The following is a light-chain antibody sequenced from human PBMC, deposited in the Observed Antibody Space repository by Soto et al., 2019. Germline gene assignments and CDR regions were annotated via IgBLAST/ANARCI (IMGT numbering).Light chain of an antibody. CDR2: AAS. CDR3: QQLNNYPFT. J-gene: IGKJ3*01. CDR1: QGISSY. Sequence: DIPLTQSPSFLSASVGDRVTITCRASQGISSYLAWYQQKPGKAPNLLIYAASTLQSGVPSRFSGSGSGTEFTLTISSLQPDDFATYYCQQLNNYPFTFGPGTKVDIK. V-gene: IGKV1-9*01.